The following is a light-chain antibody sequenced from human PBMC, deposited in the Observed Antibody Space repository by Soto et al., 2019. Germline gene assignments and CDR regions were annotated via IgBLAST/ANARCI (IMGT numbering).Light chain of an antibody. CDR3: SSYAGSHTYEV. CDR2: DVI. V-gene: IGLV2-11*01. Sequence: QSVLTQPRSVSGSPGQSVTISCTGTSSDVGAYNFVSWYQQNPGKAPKLIIYDVINRPSGVPDRFSGSKSGNTASLTISGLQTEDEADYHCSSYAGSHTYEVFGGGTKLTVL. CDR1: SSDVGAYNF. J-gene: IGLJ3*02.